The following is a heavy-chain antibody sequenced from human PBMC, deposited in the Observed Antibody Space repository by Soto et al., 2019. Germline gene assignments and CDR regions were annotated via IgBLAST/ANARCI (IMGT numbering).Heavy chain of an antibody. J-gene: IGHJ4*02. CDR3: ARYAHRIAVAGTFSSGIDY. CDR2: IDWDDDK. D-gene: IGHD6-19*01. V-gene: IGHV2-70*11. Sequence: GSGPTLVNPTQTLTQTCTFSGFSLSTSGMCVSWIRQPPGKALERLARIDWDDDKYYSTSLKTRLTISKDTSKNQVVLTMTNMDPVDTATYYCARYAHRIAVAGTFSSGIDYWGQGTLVTVSS. CDR1: GFSLSTSGMC.